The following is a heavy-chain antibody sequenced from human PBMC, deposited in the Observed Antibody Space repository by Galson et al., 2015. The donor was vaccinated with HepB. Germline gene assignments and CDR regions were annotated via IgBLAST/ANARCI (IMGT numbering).Heavy chain of an antibody. V-gene: IGHV1-18*01. D-gene: IGHD5-24*01. CDR1: GNTLSRYS. CDR3: ARGGMATIGGPTFDY. Sequence: VKVSCKASGNTLSRYSISWVRQAPRKGLEWMGWINTYNGNTKYLQKYQGRVTMTIDKSTRTAYMELRSLRSDDTAVYYCARGGMATIGGPTFDYWGQGTLVTVSS. J-gene: IGHJ4*02. CDR2: INTYNGNT.